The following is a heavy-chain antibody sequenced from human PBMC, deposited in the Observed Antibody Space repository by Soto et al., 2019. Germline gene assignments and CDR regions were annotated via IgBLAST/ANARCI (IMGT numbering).Heavy chain of an antibody. J-gene: IGHJ3*02. CDR2: IIPIFGTA. D-gene: IGHD3-22*01. V-gene: IGHV1-69*13. CDR3: AQGLTYYYDSSGYFDI. CDR1: GGTFSSFA. Sequence: SVKVSCKASGGTFSSFAISWVRQAPGQGLEWMGGIIPIFGTANYAQKFQGRVTITADESTSTAYMELSSLRSEDTAVYYCAQGLTYYYDSSGYFDIWGQGTMVTVSS.